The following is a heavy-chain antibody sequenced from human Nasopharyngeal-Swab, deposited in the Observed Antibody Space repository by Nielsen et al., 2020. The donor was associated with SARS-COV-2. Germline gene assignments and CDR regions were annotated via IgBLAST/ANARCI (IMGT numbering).Heavy chain of an antibody. CDR1: GYTLTEVS. CDR2: FDPEDGET. J-gene: IGHJ6*02. Sequence: ASVKVSCKVSGYTLTEVSMHWVRQAPGKGLEWMGGFDPEDGETIYAQKFQGRVTMTEDTSTDTAYMELSSLRSEDTAVYYCAREAGYCTNGVCQYGMDVWGQGTTVTVSS. V-gene: IGHV1-24*01. CDR3: AREAGYCTNGVCQYGMDV. D-gene: IGHD2-8*01.